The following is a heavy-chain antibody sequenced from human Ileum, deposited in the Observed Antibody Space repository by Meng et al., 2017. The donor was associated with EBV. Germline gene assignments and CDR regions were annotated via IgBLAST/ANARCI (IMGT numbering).Heavy chain of an antibody. V-gene: IGHV4-34*02. D-gene: IGHD3-22*01. J-gene: IGHJ5*02. CDR1: GGFFSGYY. CDR2: INHSGST. Sequence: VQPQQWAAVLLKPSETLSLTGAVYGGFFSGYYWSWIRQSPGKGLEWIGEINHSGSTNYNPSLKSRVTISVDTSKNQFSLKLTSVTAADTAVYYCAREARSSGYHPGIGPWGQGTLVTVSS. CDR3: AREARSSGYHPGIGP.